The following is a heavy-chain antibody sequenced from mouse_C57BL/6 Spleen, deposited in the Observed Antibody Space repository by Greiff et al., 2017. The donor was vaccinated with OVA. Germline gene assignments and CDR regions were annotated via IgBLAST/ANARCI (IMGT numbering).Heavy chain of an antibody. CDR1: GFNIKNTY. V-gene: IGHV14-3*01. CDR2: IDPANGNT. CDR3: ARRPDYDGYCWYFDV. Sequence: VQLQQSVAELVRPGASVKLSCTASGFNIKNTYMHWVKQRPEQGLEWIGRIDPANGNTKYAPKFQGKATITADTSSNTAYLQLSSLTSEDTAIYYCARRPDYDGYCWYFDVWGTGTTVTVSS. D-gene: IGHD2-4*01. J-gene: IGHJ1*03.